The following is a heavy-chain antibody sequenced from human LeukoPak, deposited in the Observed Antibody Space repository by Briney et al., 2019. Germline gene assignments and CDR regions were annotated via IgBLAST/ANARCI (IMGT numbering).Heavy chain of an antibody. J-gene: IGHJ3*02. CDR3: AKVSLRGYSGYPGDSAFDI. D-gene: IGHD5-12*01. CDR2: ISGSGRRT. CDR1: VFTFNSYA. Sequence: PGGSLRLSCADSVFTFNSYAMSWIRQAPGQGLQSPSAISGSGRRTYYADSVQGRFTISRKNSKNTPYLQMNRLEAEDTALNNCAKVSLRGYSGYPGDSAFDIWGQGTMVTVSS. V-gene: IGHV3-23*01.